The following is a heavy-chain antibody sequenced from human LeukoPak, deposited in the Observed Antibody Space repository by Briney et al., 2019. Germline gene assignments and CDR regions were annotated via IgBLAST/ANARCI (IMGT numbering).Heavy chain of an antibody. J-gene: IGHJ4*02. CDR3: AREGYCSSTSCYDY. Sequence: SVKVSCKASGYTFTSYAINWVRQAPGQGLEWMGGIIPIFGTANYAQKFQGRVTITADESTSTAYMELSSLRSEDTAVYYCAREGYCSSTSCYDYWGQGTLVTVSS. V-gene: IGHV1-69*13. CDR2: IIPIFGTA. CDR1: GYTFTSYA. D-gene: IGHD2-2*01.